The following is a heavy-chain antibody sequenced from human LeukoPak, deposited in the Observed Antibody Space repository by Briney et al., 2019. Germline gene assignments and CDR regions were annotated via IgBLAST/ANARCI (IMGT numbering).Heavy chain of an antibody. V-gene: IGHV3-11*01. CDR2: ISSSGSTI. CDR3: ARGRYSTTVTDYFDY. D-gene: IGHD4-17*01. CDR1: GFTFSDYY. Sequence: PGGSLRLSCAASGFTFSDYYMSWIRQAPGKGLEWVSYISSSGSTIYYADSVKGRFTISRDNAKNSLHLQMNSLRAEDTAVYYCARGRYSTTVTDYFDYWGQGTLVTVSS. J-gene: IGHJ4*02.